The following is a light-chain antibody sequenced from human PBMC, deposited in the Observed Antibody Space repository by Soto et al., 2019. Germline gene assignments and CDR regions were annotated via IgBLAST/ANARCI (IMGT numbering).Light chain of an antibody. Sequence: QSVLTQPPSASGTPGQRVTISCSGGSSNIGTNTVNWYQQLPGTAPKLLIYSNNQRPSGVPDRFSGSKSGTSASLAISGLQSEDEPDYFCAAWDDRLNALVFGGGTKVTVL. V-gene: IGLV1-44*01. J-gene: IGLJ2*01. CDR2: SNN. CDR3: AAWDDRLNALV. CDR1: SSNIGTNT.